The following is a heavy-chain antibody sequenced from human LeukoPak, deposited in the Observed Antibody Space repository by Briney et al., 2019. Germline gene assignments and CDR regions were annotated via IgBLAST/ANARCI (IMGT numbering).Heavy chain of an antibody. D-gene: IGHD3-10*01. V-gene: IGHV4-34*01. Sequence: SETLSPTCAVYGGSFSGYYWSWIRQPPGKGLEWIGEINHSGSTNYNPSLKSRVTISVDTSKNQFSLKLSSVTAADTAVYYCARRATNSRITMVRGVIVAANNHHFDYWGQGTLVTVSS. J-gene: IGHJ4*02. CDR2: INHSGST. CDR1: GGSFSGYY. CDR3: ARRATNSRITMVRGVIVAANNHHFDY.